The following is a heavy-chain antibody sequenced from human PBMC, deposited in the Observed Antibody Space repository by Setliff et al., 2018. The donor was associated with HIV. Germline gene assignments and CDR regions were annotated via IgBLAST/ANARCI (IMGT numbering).Heavy chain of an antibody. Sequence: PSETLSLTCAVSGDSVTTSSWWSWVRQSPGKGLEWIGEINHSGSTNYNPSLKSRVTISVDTSKNQFSLKLRSVTAADTAVYYCARAANYYDSSGYWAPPRYFDYWGRGTPVTVS. CDR2: INHSGST. V-gene: IGHV4-4*02. CDR1: GDSVTTSSW. CDR3: ARAANYYDSSGYWAPPRYFDY. J-gene: IGHJ4*02. D-gene: IGHD3-22*01.